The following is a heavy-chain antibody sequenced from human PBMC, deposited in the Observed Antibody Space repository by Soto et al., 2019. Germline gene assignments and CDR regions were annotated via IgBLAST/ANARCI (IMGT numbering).Heavy chain of an antibody. Sequence: QVQLVQSGAAVKKPGASVKVSCKASGYTFTDYYVHWVRQAPGQGLEWMGWINPNSGGTKSAQKFQGRVTMTRDTSISTADKELSRLRSDDTAVYYCARRKGDYYDSSGYHYYFDYWRQGTLVTVSS. D-gene: IGHD3-22*01. V-gene: IGHV1-2*02. CDR3: ARRKGDYYDSSGYHYYFDY. CDR2: INPNSGGT. CDR1: GYTFTDYY. J-gene: IGHJ4*02.